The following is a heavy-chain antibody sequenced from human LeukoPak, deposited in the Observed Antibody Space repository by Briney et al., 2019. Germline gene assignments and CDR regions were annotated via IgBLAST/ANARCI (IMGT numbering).Heavy chain of an antibody. CDR3: ARAGTITMVRGVIMLLGGLFDY. V-gene: IGHV3-48*03. D-gene: IGHD3-10*01. CDR2: ISSSSSTI. CDR1: GFTFSSYE. Sequence: GGSLRLSCAASGFTFSSYEMNWVRQAPGKVLERVSYISSSSSTIYYADSVKGRFTISRDNAKNSLYLQMNSLRAEDTAVYYCARAGTITMVRGVIMLLGGLFDYWGQGTLVTVSS. J-gene: IGHJ4*02.